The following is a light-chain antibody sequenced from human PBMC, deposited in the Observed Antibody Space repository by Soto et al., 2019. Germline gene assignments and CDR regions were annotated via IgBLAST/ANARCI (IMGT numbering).Light chain of an antibody. CDR3: LQDYGDSWT. V-gene: IGKV1-6*01. CDR2: AES. CDR1: RDVGSD. J-gene: IGKJ1*01. Sequence: TQMTQSPLSLSASVGEKIIITCRASRDVGSDVSWYQQKPGQAPKLVIYAESNLYTGVPSRFSGRRSGTEFTLTISSLQPEDFASYYCLQDYGDSWTFGQGTKVEIE.